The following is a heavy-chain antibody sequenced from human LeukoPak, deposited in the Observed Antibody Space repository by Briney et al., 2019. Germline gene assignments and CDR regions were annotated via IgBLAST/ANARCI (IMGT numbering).Heavy chain of an antibody. V-gene: IGHV3-23*01. D-gene: IGHD3-22*01. CDR3: AKRGVVIRVILVGFHKEAYYFDS. CDR1: GIILSNYG. J-gene: IGHJ4*02. CDR2: ISGSGGST. Sequence: GGSLRLSCAVSGIILSNYGMTWVRQAPGKGLEWVAGISGSGGSTNYADSVKGRFTISRDNPKNTLYLQMNSLRAEDTAVYFCAKRGVVIRVILVGFHKEAYYFDSWGQGALVTVSS.